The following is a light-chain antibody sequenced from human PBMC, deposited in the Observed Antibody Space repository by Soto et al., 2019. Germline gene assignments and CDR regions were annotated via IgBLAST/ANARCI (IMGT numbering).Light chain of an antibody. CDR3: QQRCNWPPVST. J-gene: IGKJ5*01. Sequence: EIIMTQSPATQSVSPGEGATLSCRAIQGIGSTFVWYHHKPGQAPRLLIYYASSSATGIPARFSGSGSGTDFTLPISSLVPEDFAVYYCQQRCNWPPVSTFGQGTRLEIK. V-gene: IGKV3-11*01. CDR2: YAS. CDR1: QGIGST.